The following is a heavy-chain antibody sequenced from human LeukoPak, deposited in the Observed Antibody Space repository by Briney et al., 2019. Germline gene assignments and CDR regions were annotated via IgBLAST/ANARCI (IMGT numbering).Heavy chain of an antibody. Sequence: ASVKVSCKASGYSFADYYMHWVRQAPGQGLEWMGWIKPNSGGTRSAQKFQGRVTMTRDTSISTAYMELSSLRYDDTAVYYCATNILVRDIINWFDPWGQGALVTVSS. CDR1: GYSFADYY. V-gene: IGHV1-2*02. CDR2: IKPNSGGT. D-gene: IGHD3-10*01. J-gene: IGHJ5*02. CDR3: ATNILVRDIINWFDP.